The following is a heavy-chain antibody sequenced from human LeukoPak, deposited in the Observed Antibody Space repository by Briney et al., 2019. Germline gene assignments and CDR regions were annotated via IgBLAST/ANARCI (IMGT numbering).Heavy chain of an antibody. CDR1: GGSISSYY. V-gene: IGHV4-59*01. CDR2: IYYSGST. Sequence: SETLSLTCTVSGGSISSYYWSWIRQPPGKGLEWIGYIYYSGSTNYNPSLKSRVTISVDTSKNQFSLKLSSVTAADTAVYYCARGYGDYVGFDPWGQGTLVTVSS. J-gene: IGHJ5*02. CDR3: ARGYGDYVGFDP. D-gene: IGHD4-17*01.